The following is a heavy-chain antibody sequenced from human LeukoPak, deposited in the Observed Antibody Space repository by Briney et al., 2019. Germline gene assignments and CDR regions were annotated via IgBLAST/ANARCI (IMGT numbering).Heavy chain of an antibody. CDR3: AKLGPYDILTGYSVAAFDI. CDR1: GFTFGSYG. J-gene: IGHJ3*02. Sequence: GGSLRLSCAASGFTFGSYGMHWVRQAPGKGLEWVAFIRYDGSNKYYADSVKGRFTISRDNSKDTLYLQMNSLRAEDTAVYYCAKLGPYDILTGYSVAAFDIWGQGTMVTVSS. V-gene: IGHV3-30*02. CDR2: IRYDGSNK. D-gene: IGHD3-9*01.